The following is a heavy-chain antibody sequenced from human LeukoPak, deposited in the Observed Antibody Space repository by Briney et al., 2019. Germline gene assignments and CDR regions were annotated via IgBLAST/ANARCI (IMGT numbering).Heavy chain of an antibody. J-gene: IGHJ5*02. D-gene: IGHD3-9*01. CDR2: IYYSGST. Sequence: SETLSLTCTVSGGSISSYYWSWIRQPPGKGLEWIGYIYYSGSTNYNPSLKSRVTISVDTSKNQFSLKLSSVTAADTAVYYCARRYYDILTGHHENWFDPWGQGTLVTVSS. CDR3: ARRYYDILTGHHENWFDP. CDR1: GGSISSYY. V-gene: IGHV4-59*01.